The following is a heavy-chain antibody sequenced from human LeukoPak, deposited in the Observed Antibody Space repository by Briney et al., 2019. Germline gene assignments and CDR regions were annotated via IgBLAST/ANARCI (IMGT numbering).Heavy chain of an antibody. Sequence: PSETLSPTCTVSGGSISSYYWSWIRQPPGKGLEWIGYIYYSGSTNYNPSLKSRVTISVDTSKNQFSLKLSSVTAADTAVYYCASGSLTIFGVVPPWGDAFDIWGQGTMVTVSS. D-gene: IGHD3-3*01. CDR3: ASGSLTIFGVVPPWGDAFDI. V-gene: IGHV4-59*08. CDR1: GGSISSYY. CDR2: IYYSGST. J-gene: IGHJ3*02.